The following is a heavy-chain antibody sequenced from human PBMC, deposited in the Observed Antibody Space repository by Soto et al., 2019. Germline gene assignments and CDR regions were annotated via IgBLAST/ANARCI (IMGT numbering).Heavy chain of an antibody. V-gene: IGHV3-30*03. CDR3: ARNGPIRGLRHLYGLFDY. CDR2: ISYDGSNK. CDR1: GFTFSSYG. J-gene: IGHJ4*02. D-gene: IGHD3-10*01. Sequence: PVGSLRLSCAASGFTFSSYGMHWVRQAPGKGLEWVAVISYDGSNKYYADSVKGRFTISRDNSKNTLYLQMNSLRAEDTAVYYCARNGPIRGLRHLYGLFDYWGQGTLVTVSS.